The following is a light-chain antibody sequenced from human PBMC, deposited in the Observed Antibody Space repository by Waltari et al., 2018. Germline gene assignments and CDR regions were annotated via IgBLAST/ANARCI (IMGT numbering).Light chain of an antibody. CDR2: WAS. V-gene: IGKV4-1*01. Sequence: IVMTQSPDSLAVSLGERATINCKSSQTVVYSSNNKNYLAWYQQKPTQPPKLLIYWASTRDSGLPDRFSGSGSGTDFTLTISSLQPEDFATYYCQQSYSTTFGPGTKVDIK. J-gene: IGKJ3*01. CDR1: QTVVYSSNNKNY. CDR3: QQSYSTT.